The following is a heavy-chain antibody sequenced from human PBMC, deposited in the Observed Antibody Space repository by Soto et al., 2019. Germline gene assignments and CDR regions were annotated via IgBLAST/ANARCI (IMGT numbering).Heavy chain of an antibody. Sequence: QAQLVQSGAEVKKPGSSVKVSCNASGGTFSSFSFSWVRQAPGQGLAWMGGIISILGGPNYAQKFQGRVKITADEDTKTVYMEMNSLRAEDTAVYYCARSSGGRQDYYQYEMGVWGQGTTVTVSS. CDR1: GGTFSSFS. CDR2: IISILGGP. D-gene: IGHD2-15*01. CDR3: ARSSGGRQDYYQYEMGV. J-gene: IGHJ6*02. V-gene: IGHV1-69*01.